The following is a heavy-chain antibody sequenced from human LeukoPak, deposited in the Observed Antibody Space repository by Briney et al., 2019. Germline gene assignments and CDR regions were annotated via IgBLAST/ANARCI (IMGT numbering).Heavy chain of an antibody. CDR3: ARMTLYCSGGSCYSDY. CDR2: IYYSGST. J-gene: IGHJ4*02. CDR1: AGSIISSSSY. Sequence: AETLSLTCTVSAGSIISSSSYWGWIRQPPGKGLEWIGCIYYSGSTYYNPSLKSRVTISVDTSKNQFSLKLSSVTAADTAVYDCARMTLYCSGGSCYSDYWGQGTLVTVSS. V-gene: IGHV4-39*01. D-gene: IGHD2-15*01.